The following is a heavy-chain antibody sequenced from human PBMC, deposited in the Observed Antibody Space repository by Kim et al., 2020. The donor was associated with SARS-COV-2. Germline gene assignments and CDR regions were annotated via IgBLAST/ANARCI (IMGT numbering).Heavy chain of an antibody. CDR2: ISSSSSYI. Sequence: GGSLRLSCAASGFTFSSYSMNWVRQAPGKGLEWVSSISSSSSYIYYADSVKGRFTISRDNAKNSLYLQMNSLRAEDTAVYYCARDTRYCSSTSCYNYYYMDVWGKGTTVTVSS. CDR1: GFTFSSYS. CDR3: ARDTRYCSSTSCYNYYYMDV. D-gene: IGHD2-2*02. V-gene: IGHV3-21*01. J-gene: IGHJ6*03.